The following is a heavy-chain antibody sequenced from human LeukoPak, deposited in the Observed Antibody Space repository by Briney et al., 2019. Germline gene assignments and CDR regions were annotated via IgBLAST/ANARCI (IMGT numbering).Heavy chain of an antibody. D-gene: IGHD1-26*01. V-gene: IGHV4-4*09. CDR3: ARHLRAGSPLFDY. Sequence: ETLSLTCTVSGGSISSYYWSWIRQPPGKGLEWIGYIYSSGSTNSNPSLKSRVTISVDTSKNQFSLKLSSVTAADTAVYYCARHLRAGSPLFDYWGQGALVTVSS. J-gene: IGHJ4*02. CDR1: GGSISSYY. CDR2: IYSSGST.